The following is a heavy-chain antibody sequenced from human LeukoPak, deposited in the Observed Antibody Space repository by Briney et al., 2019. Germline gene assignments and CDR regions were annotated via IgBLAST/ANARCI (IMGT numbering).Heavy chain of an antibody. CDR2: IYYSGST. Sequence: PSETLSLTCTVSGGSISSSSYYWGWIRQPPGKGLEWIGSIYYSGSTYYNLSLKSRVTISVDTSKNQFSLKLSSVTAADTAVYYCATTPTYYYGSGSHDYWGQGTLVTVSS. J-gene: IGHJ4*02. CDR3: ATTPTYYYGSGSHDY. V-gene: IGHV4-39*01. CDR1: GGSISSSSYY. D-gene: IGHD3-10*01.